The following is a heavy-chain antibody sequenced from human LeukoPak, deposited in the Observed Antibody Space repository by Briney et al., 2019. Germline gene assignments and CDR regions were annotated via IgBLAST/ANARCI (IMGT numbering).Heavy chain of an antibody. CDR3: ARGAYDSSGYYYGY. Sequence: SETLSLTCTVSGGSISSGGYYWSWIRQHPGKGLEWIGYIYYSGSTYYIPSLKSRVTISVDTSKYQFSLKLSSVTAADTAVYYCARGAYDSSGYYYGYWGQGTLVTVSS. CDR2: IYYSGST. J-gene: IGHJ4*02. CDR1: GGSISSGGYY. V-gene: IGHV4-31*03. D-gene: IGHD3-22*01.